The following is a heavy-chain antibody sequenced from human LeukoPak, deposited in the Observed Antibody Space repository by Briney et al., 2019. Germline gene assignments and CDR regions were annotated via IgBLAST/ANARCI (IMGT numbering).Heavy chain of an antibody. Sequence: LSLTCAVSGGSIRSSSYYWGWIRQPPGKGLEWVSYISSSGITIYYADSVKGRFTISRDNAKNSLYLQMNSLRAEDTAVYYCARDGQGVPAKFEYWGQGTLVTVSS. CDR2: ISSSGITI. CDR1: GGSIRSSSYY. V-gene: IGHV3-11*04. CDR3: ARDGQGVPAKFEY. D-gene: IGHD2-2*01. J-gene: IGHJ4*02.